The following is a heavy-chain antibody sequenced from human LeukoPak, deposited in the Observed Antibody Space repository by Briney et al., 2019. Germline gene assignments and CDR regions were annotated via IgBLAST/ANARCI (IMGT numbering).Heavy chain of an antibody. CDR2: IYYSGST. D-gene: IGHD3-10*01. J-gene: IGHJ4*02. V-gene: IGHV4-39*07. Sequence: RPSETLSLTCTVSGGSISSSSYYWGWIRQPPGKGLEWIGSIYYSGSTYYNPSLKSRVTISVDTSKNQFSLKLSSVTAADTAVYYCARARAELLWFGELYWGQGTLVTVSS. CDR3: ARARAELLWFGELY. CDR1: GGSISSSSYY.